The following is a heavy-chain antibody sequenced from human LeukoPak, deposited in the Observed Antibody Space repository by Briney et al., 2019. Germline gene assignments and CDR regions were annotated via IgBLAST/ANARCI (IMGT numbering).Heavy chain of an antibody. CDR3: ARGYSSSWYRGWYFDL. V-gene: IGHV3-30*02. J-gene: IGHJ2*01. D-gene: IGHD6-13*01. Sequence: GGSLRPSCAASGFTVAIHWVRQAPGKGLEWVAFMHFDGTNEYYADSVKGRFTLFRDNSKNTMYLQMNSLRAEDTAVYYCARGYSSSWYRGWYFDLWGRGTLVTVSS. CDR1: GFTVA. CDR2: MHFDGTNE.